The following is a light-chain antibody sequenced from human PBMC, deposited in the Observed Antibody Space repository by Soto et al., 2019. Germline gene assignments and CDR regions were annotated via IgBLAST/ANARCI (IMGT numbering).Light chain of an antibody. J-gene: IGLJ2*01. CDR2: GVT. Sequence: QSALAQPPSASGSPGQSVTISCTGSGSDIGAYNFVSWYQQHPGKAPKLMIFGVTERPSGVPDRFSGSKSGNTASLTVSGLQADDEAVYYCQSFDSSLVGLLFGGGTKLTVL. CDR3: QSFDSSLVGLL. V-gene: IGLV2-8*01. CDR1: GSDIGAYNF.